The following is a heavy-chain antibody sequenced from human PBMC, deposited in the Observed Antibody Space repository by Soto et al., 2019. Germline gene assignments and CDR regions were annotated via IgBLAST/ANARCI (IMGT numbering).Heavy chain of an antibody. D-gene: IGHD5-18*01. CDR3: ARDPLVTALIFDY. Sequence: PGGSLRLSCAASGFTFSSDWMSWVRQAPGKGLEWVANIKQDGSEKYYVDSVKGRFTISRDNAKNSLYLQMNSLRAEDTAVYYCARDPLVTALIFDYWGQGTLVTVSS. CDR1: GFTFSSDW. J-gene: IGHJ4*02. V-gene: IGHV3-7*03. CDR2: IKQDGSEK.